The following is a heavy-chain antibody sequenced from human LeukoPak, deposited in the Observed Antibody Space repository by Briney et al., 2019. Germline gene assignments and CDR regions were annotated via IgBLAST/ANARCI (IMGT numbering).Heavy chain of an antibody. Sequence: QSGGSLRLSYAASGFTFSSYAMHGVRQAPGKGLEGVAVISYDGSNKYYADSVKGRFTISRDNSKNTLYLQMNSLRAEDTAVYYCARGENYYDSSGSDYWGQGTLVTVSS. V-gene: IGHV3-30*04. CDR3: ARGENYYDSSGSDY. CDR2: ISYDGSNK. D-gene: IGHD3-22*01. CDR1: GFTFSSYA. J-gene: IGHJ4*02.